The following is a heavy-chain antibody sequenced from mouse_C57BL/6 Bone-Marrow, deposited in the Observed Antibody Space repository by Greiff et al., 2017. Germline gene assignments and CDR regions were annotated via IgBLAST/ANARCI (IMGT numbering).Heavy chain of an antibody. D-gene: IGHD1-1*01. CDR1: GFTFSSYG. CDR2: ISSGGSYT. V-gene: IGHV5-6*01. CDR3: ARPYYYGSSYWFAY. Sequence: EVKLMESGGDLVKPGGSLKLSCAASGFTFSSYGMSWVRQTPDKRLEWVATISSGGSYTYYPDSVKGRFTISRDNAKNTLYLQMSSLKSEDTAMYYCARPYYYGSSYWFAYWGQGTLVTVSA. J-gene: IGHJ3*01.